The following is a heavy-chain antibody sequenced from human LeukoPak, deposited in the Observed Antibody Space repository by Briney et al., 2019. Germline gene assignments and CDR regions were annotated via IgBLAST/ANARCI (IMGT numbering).Heavy chain of an antibody. CDR1: GGSVSGYY. CDR2: IYYSGST. Sequence: NPSETLSLTCTVSGGSVSGYYWFWIRQPPGKGLEWIGYIYYSGSTYYNPSLKSRVTISVDTSKNQFSLKLSSVTAADTAVYYCARGRGYSGYYYYYGMDVWGQGTTVTVSS. V-gene: IGHV4-59*06. D-gene: IGHD5-12*01. J-gene: IGHJ6*02. CDR3: ARGRGYSGYYYYYGMDV.